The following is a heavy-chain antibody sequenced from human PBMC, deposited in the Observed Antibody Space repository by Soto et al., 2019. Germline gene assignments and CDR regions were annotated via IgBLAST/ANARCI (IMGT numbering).Heavy chain of an antibody. J-gene: IGHJ4*02. Sequence: PSETLSLTCTVSGGSISSYYWSWIRQPAGKGLEWIGRIYTSGSTNYNPSLKSRVTMSVDTSKNQFSLKLSSVTAADTAVYFFPAGSGIRDFWSGYPHHFDYWGQGAQVTVSS. CDR3: PAGSGIRDFWSGYPHHFDY. CDR1: GGSISSYY. CDR2: IYTSGST. D-gene: IGHD3-3*01. V-gene: IGHV4-4*07.